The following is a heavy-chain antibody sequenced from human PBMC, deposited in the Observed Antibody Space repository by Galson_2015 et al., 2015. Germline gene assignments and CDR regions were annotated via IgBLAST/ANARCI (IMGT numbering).Heavy chain of an antibody. J-gene: IGHJ4*02. D-gene: IGHD6-6*01. CDR2: ISGSGGST. CDR3: AKSTRGLIAARHFDY. Sequence: SLGLSCAASGFTFSSYAMSWVRQAPGKGLEWVSAISGSGGSTYYADSVKGRFTISRDNSKNTLYLQMNSLRAEDTAVYYCAKSTRGLIAARHFDYWGQGTLVTVSS. CDR1: GFTFSSYA. V-gene: IGHV3-23*01.